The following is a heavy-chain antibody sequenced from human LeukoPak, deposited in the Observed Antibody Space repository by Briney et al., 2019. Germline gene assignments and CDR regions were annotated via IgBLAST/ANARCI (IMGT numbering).Heavy chain of an antibody. Sequence: ASVKVSCKASGYTFTSYDINWVRQDTGQGLEWMGWMNPNSGNTGYAQKFQGRVTMTRNTSISTAYMELSSLRSEDTAVYYCARWVDYGDLEGFDYWGQGTLVTVSS. J-gene: IGHJ4*02. D-gene: IGHD4-17*01. CDR3: ARWVDYGDLEGFDY. V-gene: IGHV1-8*01. CDR2: MNPNSGNT. CDR1: GYTFTSYD.